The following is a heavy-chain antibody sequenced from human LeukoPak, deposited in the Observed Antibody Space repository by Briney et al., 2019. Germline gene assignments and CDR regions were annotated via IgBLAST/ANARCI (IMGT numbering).Heavy chain of an antibody. D-gene: IGHD6-25*01. J-gene: IGHJ3*02. V-gene: IGHV3-23*01. Sequence: PGASLRLSCAASGFSLSSHGMSWVRQAPEKGLEWVSGIICGSGGTFYADSVKGRFPISRDNSKNTLYLKMTSLRAEDTAVYYCARRQWRGVLAYKRLILGNGFDIWGQGTMVTVSS. CDR2: IICGSGGT. CDR3: ARRQWRGVLAYKRLILGNGFDI. CDR1: GFSLSSHG.